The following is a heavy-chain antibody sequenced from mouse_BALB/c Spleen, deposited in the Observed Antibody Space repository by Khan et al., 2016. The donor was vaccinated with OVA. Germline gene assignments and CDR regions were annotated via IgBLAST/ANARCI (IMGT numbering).Heavy chain of an antibody. D-gene: IGHD3-1*01. CDR3: ARGLRYFDY. J-gene: IGHJ2*01. CDR1: RYSITSAYA. V-gene: IGHV3-2*02. CDR2: ITYSGST. Sequence: EVQLQESGPGLVKPSQSLSLTCTVTRYSITSAYAWNWHRQFPGDKLEWMGYITYSGSTYYNTSLQSRIFTTRDTSKNQFFLQLNSVTTEDTATYYCARGLRYFDYWGQGTTLTVSS.